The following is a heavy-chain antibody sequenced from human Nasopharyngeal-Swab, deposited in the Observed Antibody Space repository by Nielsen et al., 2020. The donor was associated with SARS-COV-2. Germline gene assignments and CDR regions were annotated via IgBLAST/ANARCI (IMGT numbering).Heavy chain of an antibody. V-gene: IGHV4-39*01. CDR3: ARAGVDTSTGSSGGCFDY. CDR2: IYYSGST. CDR1: GGSISSSSSY. J-gene: IGHJ4*02. Sequence: SETLSLTCTVSGGSISSSSSYWGWIRQPPGKGLEWIGSIYYSGSTYYTPSLNSRVTISVDTSKSQFSLKLRSVTAADTAVYYCARAGVDTSTGSSGGCFDYWGQGALVTVSS. D-gene: IGHD3-9*01.